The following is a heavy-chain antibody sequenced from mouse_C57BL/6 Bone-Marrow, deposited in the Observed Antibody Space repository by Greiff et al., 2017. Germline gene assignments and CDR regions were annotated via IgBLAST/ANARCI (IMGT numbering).Heavy chain of an antibody. CDR1: GYTFTSYW. CDR3: ARRYDGRSGGLRY. J-gene: IGHJ3*01. CDR2: IYPSDSET. D-gene: IGHD2-14*01. Sequence: QVQLQQPGAELVRPGSSVKLSCKASGYTFTSYWLDWVKQRPGQGLEWIGNIYPSDSETHYNQKFKDKATLTVDKSASTAYMQLSSLTSEDSAVYYCARRYDGRSGGLRYWGQGTLATVSA. V-gene: IGHV1-61*01.